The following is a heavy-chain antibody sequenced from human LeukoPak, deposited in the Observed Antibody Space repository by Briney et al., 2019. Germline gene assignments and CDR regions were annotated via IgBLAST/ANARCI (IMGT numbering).Heavy chain of an antibody. CDR1: GGSISNYF. J-gene: IGHJ5*02. D-gene: IGHD3-16*02. V-gene: IGHV4-4*07. CDR3: AGGYYDYVWGSYRYSGNWFDP. Sequence: PSETLSLTCTVSGGSISNYFWSWVRQPAGKGLEWIGHIYSTGRSDYNPSLKIRITMSVATSKNQFSLKLSSVTAADTAVYYCAGGYYDYVWGSYRYSGNWFDPWGQGTLVTVSS. CDR2: IYSTGRS.